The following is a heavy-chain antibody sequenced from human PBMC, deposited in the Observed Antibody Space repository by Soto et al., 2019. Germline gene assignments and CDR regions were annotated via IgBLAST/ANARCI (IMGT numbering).Heavy chain of an antibody. Sequence: ASVKVSCKTSGFTFSSSAVHWVRQARGHRLQWIGWIDVGSANANYAQMLQERVTISRDMSTSTAYMELSSLRPEDTAVYYCARADYYYLDYWGQGTLVTVSS. CDR2: IDVGSANA. V-gene: IGHV1-58*01. J-gene: IGHJ4*02. CDR3: ARADYYYLDY. CDR1: GFTFSSSA. D-gene: IGHD3-10*01.